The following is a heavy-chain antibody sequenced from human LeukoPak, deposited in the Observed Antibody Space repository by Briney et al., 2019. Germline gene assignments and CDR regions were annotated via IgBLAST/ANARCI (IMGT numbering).Heavy chain of an antibody. Sequence: GASVKVSCKVSGYTLTELSMHWVRQAPGKGLEWMGGFDPEDGETIYAQKFQGRVTMTEDTSTDTAYMELSSLRSEDTAVYYCATGGRGYSGYDWDWFDPWGQGTLVTVSS. CDR2: FDPEDGET. J-gene: IGHJ5*02. CDR3: ATGGRGYSGYDWDWFDP. V-gene: IGHV1-24*01. D-gene: IGHD5-12*01. CDR1: GYTLTELS.